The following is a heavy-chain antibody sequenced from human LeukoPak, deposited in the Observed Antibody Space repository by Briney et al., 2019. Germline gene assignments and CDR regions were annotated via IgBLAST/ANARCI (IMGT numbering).Heavy chain of an antibody. Sequence: ASVKVSCKASGYTFTGYYMHWVRQAPGQGLEWMGWINPNSGGTNYAQKFQGRVTMTRDTSISTAYMELSRLRSDDTAVYYCARAKGLGCGGDCYHVFDYWGQGTLVTVSS. D-gene: IGHD2-21*01. J-gene: IGHJ4*02. CDR2: INPNSGGT. V-gene: IGHV1-2*02. CDR1: GYTFTGYY. CDR3: ARAKGLGCGGDCYHVFDY.